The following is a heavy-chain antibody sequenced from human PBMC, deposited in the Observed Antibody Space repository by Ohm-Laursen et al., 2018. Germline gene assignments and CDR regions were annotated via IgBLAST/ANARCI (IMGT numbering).Heavy chain of an antibody. V-gene: IGHV3-48*04. CDR3: ARDPVRGLTDY. J-gene: IGHJ4*02. CDR1: GFTFSSYS. D-gene: IGHD3-16*01. Sequence: SLRLSCTTSGFTFSSYSMNWVRQAPGKGLEWVSYISSSGSTIHYADSVKGRFTISRDNAKNSLYLQMNSLRAEDTAVYHCARDPVRGLTDYWGQGTLVTVSS. CDR2: ISSSGSTI.